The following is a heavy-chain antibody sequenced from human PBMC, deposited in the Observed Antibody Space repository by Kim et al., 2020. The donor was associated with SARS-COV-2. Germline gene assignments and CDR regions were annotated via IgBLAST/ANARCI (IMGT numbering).Heavy chain of an antibody. J-gene: IGHJ3*02. CDR3: ARDTFLWYQLEYSFGAFDI. CDR2: ISYDGSNK. D-gene: IGHD2-2*01. CDR1: GFTFSSYA. V-gene: IGHV3-30*04. Sequence: GGSLRLSCAASGFTFSSYAMHWVRQAPGKGLEWVAVISYDGSNKYYADSVKGRFTISRDNSKNTLYLQMNSLRAEDTAVYYCARDTFLWYQLEYSFGAFDIWGQETMVTVSS.